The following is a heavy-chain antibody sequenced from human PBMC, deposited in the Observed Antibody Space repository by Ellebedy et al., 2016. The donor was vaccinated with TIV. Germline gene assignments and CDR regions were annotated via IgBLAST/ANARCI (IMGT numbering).Heavy chain of an antibody. Sequence: MPSETLSLTCTVSGGSISNYYWSWIRQPPGKGLEWIGYIYYSGSTNYNPSLNSRVTISLDTYKHQFSLRLTSVTAADTALYYCARGTRGYGRIYYYGMDVWGQGTTVTVSS. J-gene: IGHJ6*02. D-gene: IGHD3-22*01. CDR2: IYYSGST. V-gene: IGHV4-59*01. CDR3: ARGTRGYGRIYYYGMDV. CDR1: GGSISNYY.